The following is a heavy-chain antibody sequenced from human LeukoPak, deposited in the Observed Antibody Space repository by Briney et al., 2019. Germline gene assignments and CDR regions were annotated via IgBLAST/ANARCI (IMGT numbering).Heavy chain of an antibody. CDR3: ARAPTSYYYFDY. D-gene: IGHD1-26*01. CDR1: GFTFSSYG. Sequence: PGESLRLSCAASGFTFSSYGMHWVRQAPGKGLEWVAVMWYDGSNKYYADSVKGRFTISRDNSKNTLYLQMNSLRAEDTAVYYCARAPTSYYYFDYWGQGTLVTVSS. J-gene: IGHJ4*02. V-gene: IGHV3-33*01. CDR2: MWYDGSNK.